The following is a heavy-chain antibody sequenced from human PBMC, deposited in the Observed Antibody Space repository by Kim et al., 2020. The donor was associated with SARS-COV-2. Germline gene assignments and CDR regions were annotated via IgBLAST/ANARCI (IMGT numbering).Heavy chain of an antibody. J-gene: IGHJ6*02. CDR1: GYTFTSYG. CDR2: ISAYNGNT. D-gene: IGHD6-19*01. CDR3: ARDAIAVAGTQVTYYYYGMDV. V-gene: IGHV1-18*01. Sequence: ASVKVSCKASGYTFTSYGISWVRQAPGQGLEWMGWISAYNGNTNYAQKLQGRVTMTTDTSTSTAYMELRSLRSDDTAVYYCARDAIAVAGTQVTYYYYGMDVWGQGTTVTVSS.